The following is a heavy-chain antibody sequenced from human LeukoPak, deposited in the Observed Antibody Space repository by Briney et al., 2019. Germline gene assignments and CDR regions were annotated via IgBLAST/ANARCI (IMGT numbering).Heavy chain of an antibody. Sequence: ASVKVSCKASGYTFTSYGISWVRQAPGQGLEWMGWISAYNGNTNYAQKLQGRVTMTTDTSTSTAYMELRSLRSDDTAVYYCARPDCSSTSCYASYYYYGMDVWGQGTTVTVSS. V-gene: IGHV1-18*01. CDR3: ARPDCSSTSCYASYYYYGMDV. D-gene: IGHD2-2*01. CDR1: GYTFTSYG. CDR2: ISAYNGNT. J-gene: IGHJ6*02.